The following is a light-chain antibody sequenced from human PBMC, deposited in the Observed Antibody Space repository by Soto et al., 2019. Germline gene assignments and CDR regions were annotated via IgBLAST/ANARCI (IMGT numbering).Light chain of an antibody. Sequence: QSALTQPASVSGSPGQSITISCTGTSSDVGGYNYVSWYQQHPGKAPKLMIYEVSNRPPGLSDRFSGSKSGTTASLTISGLQAEDEADYFCSSYTTNKTLLFGGGTKLTVL. CDR3: SSYTTNKTLL. CDR2: EVS. CDR1: SSDVGGYNY. V-gene: IGLV2-14*01. J-gene: IGLJ2*01.